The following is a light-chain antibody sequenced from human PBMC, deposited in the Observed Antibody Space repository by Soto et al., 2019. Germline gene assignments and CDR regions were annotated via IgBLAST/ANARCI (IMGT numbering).Light chain of an antibody. CDR2: AAS. J-gene: IGKJ4*01. CDR3: QQYYSYPL. CDR1: QGISSY. Sequence: AIRITQSPSSLSASTGDRVTITCRASQGISSYLAWYQQKPGTAPNLLIYAASTLQSGVPSRFSGSGSGTDFTLTISCLQSEDFATYYCQQYYSYPLFGGGTKVDIK. V-gene: IGKV1-8*01.